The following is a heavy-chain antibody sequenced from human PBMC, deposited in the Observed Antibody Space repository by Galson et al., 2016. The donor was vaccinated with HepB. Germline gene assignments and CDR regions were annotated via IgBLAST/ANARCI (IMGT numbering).Heavy chain of an antibody. J-gene: IGHJ4*02. CDR2: MDILGDG. D-gene: IGHD6-19*01. CDR3: AVIAVAGGTSDY. CDR1: GFAFSEYD. Sequence: SLRLSCAASGFAFSEYDIHWVRQAAGKGLEWVSAMDILGDGYYSDSVKGRFTISRKNAKSSLYLHMNSLRAEDTALYYCAVIAVAGGTSDYWGQGTLVTVSS. V-gene: IGHV3-13*01.